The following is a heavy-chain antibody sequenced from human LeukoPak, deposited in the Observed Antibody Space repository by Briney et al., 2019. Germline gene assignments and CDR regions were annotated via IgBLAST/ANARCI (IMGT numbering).Heavy chain of an antibody. D-gene: IGHD3-10*01. Sequence: SQTLSLTRTVSGGSISSYYWSWVRQPPGQGRGWSGYIYYSGSTNLNPSLKRRVTISVDKSKNQFSLKLSSVTAADPGVYYCAGGFERGADYYYYYMDVWGKGTTVTVSS. J-gene: IGHJ6*03. V-gene: IGHV4-59*12. CDR2: IYYSGST. CDR3: AGGFERGADYYYYYMDV. CDR1: GGSISSYY.